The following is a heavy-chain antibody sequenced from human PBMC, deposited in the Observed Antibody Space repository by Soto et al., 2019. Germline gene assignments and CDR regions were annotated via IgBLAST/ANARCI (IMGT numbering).Heavy chain of an antibody. CDR2: IWYDGSEK. V-gene: IGHV3-33*01. Sequence: QVQLVQSGGGVVQPGTSLRLSCEASGFTFRNNGMHWVRQAPGKGLEWVAVIWYDGSEKYYADSVKGRFTISRDNSKNTLHLQMNSLRVDATAVYYGARWGWGKITDYWGQGTLVTVSS. CDR3: ARWGWGKITDY. D-gene: IGHD3-16*01. J-gene: IGHJ4*02. CDR1: GFTFRNNG.